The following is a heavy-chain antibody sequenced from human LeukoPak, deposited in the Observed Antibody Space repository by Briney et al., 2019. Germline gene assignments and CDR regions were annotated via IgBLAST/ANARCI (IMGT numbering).Heavy chain of an antibody. CDR2: INAYNGNT. V-gene: IGHV1-18*01. CDR3: ARRRYYGSGSHYYYYYMDV. Sequence: GASVKVSCKASGYTFTSYGISWVRQAPGQGLEWMGWINAYNGNTNYAQKLQGRVTMTTDTSTSTAYMELRSLRSDDTAVYYCARRRYYGSGSHYYYYYMDVWGKGTTVTVSS. CDR1: GYTFTSYG. J-gene: IGHJ6*03. D-gene: IGHD3-10*01.